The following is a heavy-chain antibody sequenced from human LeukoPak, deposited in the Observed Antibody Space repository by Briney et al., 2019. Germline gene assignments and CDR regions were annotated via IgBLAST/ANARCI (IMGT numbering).Heavy chain of an antibody. V-gene: IGHV1-3*03. CDR2: INAGNGNT. CDR3: ARDYRESLDY. J-gene: IGHJ4*02. CDR1: GFTFTSYA. Sequence: GGSLRLSCAASGFTFTSYAMHWVRQAPGQRLEWMGWINAGNGNTKYSQEFQGRVTITRDTSASTAYMELSSLRSEDMAVYYCARDYRESLDYWGQGTLVTVSS. D-gene: IGHD4-11*01.